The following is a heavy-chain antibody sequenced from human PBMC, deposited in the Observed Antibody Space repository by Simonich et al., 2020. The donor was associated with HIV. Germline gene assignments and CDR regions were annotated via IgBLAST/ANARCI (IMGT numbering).Heavy chain of an antibody. CDR2: ISWNSGSI. CDR1: GFTFVDYA. D-gene: IGHD6-6*01. CDR3: AKDRYSSSSGSFDY. V-gene: IGHV3-9*03. Sequence: EVQLVESGVGLIQPGRSLRLSCAASGFTFVDYAMHWVRKAPGKGLGWVSGISWNSGSIGYADSVKGRFTISRDNAKNSLYLQMNSLRAEDMALYYCAKDRYSSSSGSFDYWGQGTLVTVSS. J-gene: IGHJ4*02.